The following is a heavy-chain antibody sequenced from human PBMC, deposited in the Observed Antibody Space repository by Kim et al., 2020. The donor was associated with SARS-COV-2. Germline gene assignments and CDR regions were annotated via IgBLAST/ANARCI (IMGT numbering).Heavy chain of an antibody. D-gene: IGHD6-19*01. Sequence: GGSLRLSCAASGFTFSSYSMNWVRQAPGKGLEWVSSISSSSSYIYYADSVKGRFTISRDNAKNSLYLQMNSLRAEDTAVYYCARSGSGWLNWFDPWGQGTLVTVSS. J-gene: IGHJ5*02. CDR2: ISSSSSYI. CDR1: GFTFSSYS. CDR3: ARSGSGWLNWFDP. V-gene: IGHV3-21*01.